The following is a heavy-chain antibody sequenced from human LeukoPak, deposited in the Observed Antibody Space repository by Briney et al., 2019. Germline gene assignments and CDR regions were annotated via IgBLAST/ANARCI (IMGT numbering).Heavy chain of an antibody. V-gene: IGHV3-23*01. CDR3: AKDRYCGGGTCYWSYFDY. CDR2: ISGGGGST. D-gene: IGHD2-15*01. J-gene: IGHJ4*02. Sequence: LPGGSLGLSCAASGFTFRTYAMSWVRQAPGKGLEWVSAISGGGGSTYYADSVKGRFTISRDNSKNTLFLRMNSLRAEDTAVYYCAKDRYCGGGTCYWSYFDYWGQGTLVTVSS. CDR1: GFTFRTYA.